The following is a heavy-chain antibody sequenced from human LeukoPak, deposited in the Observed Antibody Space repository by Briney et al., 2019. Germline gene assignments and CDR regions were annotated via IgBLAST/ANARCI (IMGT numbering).Heavy chain of an antibody. CDR3: ARVGLGCSSTSCYHFDY. J-gene: IGHJ4*02. V-gene: IGHV4-34*01. D-gene: IGHD2-2*01. Sequence: RSSETLSLTCAVYGVSFSGYYWSWIRQPPGKGLEWIGEINHSGSTNYNPSLKSRVTISVDTSKNQFSLKLSSVTAADTAVYYCARVGLGCSSTSCYHFDYWGQGTLVTVSS. CDR1: GVSFSGYY. CDR2: INHSGST.